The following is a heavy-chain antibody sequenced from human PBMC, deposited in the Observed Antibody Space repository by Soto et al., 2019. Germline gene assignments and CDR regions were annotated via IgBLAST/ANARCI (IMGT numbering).Heavy chain of an antibody. V-gene: IGHV4-39*01. D-gene: IGHD3-22*01. J-gene: IGHJ4*02. Sequence: SETLSLTCTVSGGSISSSSYYWGWLRQPPGQGLEWTGSIYYSRSTYYNPSLKSRVTISVDTSKNQFSLKLSSVTAEDTAVYYCAHSSGYYDSSGYPFDYWGQGTLVTVSS. CDR3: AHSSGYYDSSGYPFDY. CDR2: IYYSRST. CDR1: GGSISSSSYY.